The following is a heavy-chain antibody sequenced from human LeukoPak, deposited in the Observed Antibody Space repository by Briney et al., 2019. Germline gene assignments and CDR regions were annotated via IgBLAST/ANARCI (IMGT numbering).Heavy chain of an antibody. V-gene: IGHV3-43*02. CDR1: GVTFAQYA. CDR3: TKDVYCSSTRCHKPYYYYYGVDV. D-gene: IGHD2-2*02. Sequence: PVGSLRLSSAASGVTFAQYAMHCVREAPGPGLGWVSVFSGAGGSTSYADSVNDRFTISRDNSNNSLHLQMNSLRTEDTALYYCTKDVYCSSTRCHKPYYYYYGVDVWGQGTSVTVSS. CDR2: FSGAGGST. J-gene: IGHJ6*02.